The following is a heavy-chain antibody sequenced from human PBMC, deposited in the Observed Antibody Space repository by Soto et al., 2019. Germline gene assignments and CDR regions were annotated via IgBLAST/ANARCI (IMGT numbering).Heavy chain of an antibody. CDR2: IWYDGSNK. D-gene: IGHD3-9*01. CDR1: GFTFSSYG. CDR3: ARGSPSAYDDILSGYGPPQRLDFYYYGIDV. J-gene: IGHJ6*04. Sequence: GGSLRLSCAASGFTFSSYGMHWVRQAPGKGLEWVAVIWYDGSNKYYADSVKGRFTISRDNSKNTLYLQMNSLRAEDTAVYYCARGSPSAYDDILSGYGPPQRLDFYYYGIDVSGEGTTVTVAS. V-gene: IGHV3-33*01.